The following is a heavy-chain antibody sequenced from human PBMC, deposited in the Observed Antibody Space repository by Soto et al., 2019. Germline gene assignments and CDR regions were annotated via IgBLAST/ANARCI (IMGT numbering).Heavy chain of an antibody. CDR2: IRSKAYGGTT. J-gene: IGHJ6*03. Sequence: PGGSLRLSCTASGFTFGDYAMSWFRQAPGKGLEWVGFIRSKAYGGTTEYAASVKGRFTISRDDSKSIAYLQMNSLKTEDTAVYYCTRDFGNWNYPLVSYYYYMDVWGKGTTVTVSS. V-gene: IGHV3-49*03. CDR3: TRDFGNWNYPLVSYYYYMDV. D-gene: IGHD1-7*01. CDR1: GFTFGDYA.